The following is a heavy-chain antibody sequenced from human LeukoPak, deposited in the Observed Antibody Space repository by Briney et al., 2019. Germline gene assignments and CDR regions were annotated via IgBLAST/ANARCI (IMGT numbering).Heavy chain of an antibody. J-gene: IGHJ3*02. V-gene: IGHV3-21*01. CDR2: ISSSSSYI. Sequence: PGGSLRLSCAASGFTFSSYSMNWVRQAPGKGLEWVSSISSSSSYIYYADSVKGRFTISRDNAKNSLYLQMNSLRAEDTAVYYCARVWDYDSSGNDAFDIWGQGTMVTVSS. CDR3: ARVWDYDSSGNDAFDI. CDR1: GFTFSSYS. D-gene: IGHD3-22*01.